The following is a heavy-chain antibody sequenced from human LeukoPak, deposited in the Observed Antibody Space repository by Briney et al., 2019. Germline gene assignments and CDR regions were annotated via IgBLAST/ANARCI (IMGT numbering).Heavy chain of an antibody. V-gene: IGHV4-34*01. D-gene: IGHD1-26*01. CDR2: INHSGST. J-gene: IGHJ6*03. Sequence: PSETLSLTCAVYGGSFSGYYWSWIRQPPGKGLEWIGEINHSGSTNYNPSLKSRVTISVDTSKNQFSLQLSSVTAADTAVYYCARDAEWELLDYYYYYMDVWGKGTTVTVSS. CDR3: ARDAEWELLDYYYYYMDV. CDR1: GGSFSGYY.